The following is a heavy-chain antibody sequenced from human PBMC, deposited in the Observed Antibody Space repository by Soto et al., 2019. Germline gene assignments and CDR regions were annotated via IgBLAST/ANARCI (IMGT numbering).Heavy chain of an antibody. J-gene: IGHJ5*02. CDR2: ISYDGSNK. CDR1: GFTFSSYG. CDR3: AKDRIAAAGGNWFDP. Sequence: QVQLVESGGGVVQPGRSLRLSCAASGFTFSSYGMHWVRQAPGKGLEWVAVISYDGSNKYYADSVKGRFTISRDNSKNTLYLQMNSLRAEDTAAYYCAKDRIAAAGGNWFDPWGQGTLVTVSS. D-gene: IGHD6-13*01. V-gene: IGHV3-30*18.